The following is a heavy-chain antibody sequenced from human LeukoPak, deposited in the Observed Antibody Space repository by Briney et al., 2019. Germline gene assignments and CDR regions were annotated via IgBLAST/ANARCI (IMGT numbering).Heavy chain of an antibody. D-gene: IGHD2-2*01. CDR3: ARDLGYCSSTSCSDFDY. V-gene: IGHV1-18*01. J-gene: IGHJ4*02. CDR1: GYTFTCYG. CDR2: ISAYNGNT. Sequence: ASMKVSCKASGYTFTCYGISWVRQAPGQGLEWMGWISAYNGNTNYAQKLQGRVTMTTDTSTSTAYMELRSLRSDDTAVYYCARDLGYCSSTSCSDFDYWGQGTLVTVSS.